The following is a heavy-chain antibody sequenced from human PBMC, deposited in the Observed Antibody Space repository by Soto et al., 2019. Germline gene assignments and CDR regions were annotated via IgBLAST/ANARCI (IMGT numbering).Heavy chain of an antibody. CDR3: ARVGTAYTRSTKWTSGAKGPIYDMDD. Sequence: QVQLVQSGAEVKKPGSSVKVSCKASGGTFSSYTISWVRQAPGQGLEWMGRIIPILGIANYAQKFQGRVTITADKSTSTAYREMSSLRSEDTAVYYGARVGTAYTRSTKWTSGAKGPIYDMDDWGKGTTVTVSS. CDR2: IIPILGIA. CDR1: GGTFSSYT. D-gene: IGHD3-16*01. J-gene: IGHJ6*03. V-gene: IGHV1-69*02.